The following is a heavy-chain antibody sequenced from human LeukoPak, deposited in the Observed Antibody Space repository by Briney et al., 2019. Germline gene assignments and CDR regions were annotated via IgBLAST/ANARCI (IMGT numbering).Heavy chain of an antibody. CDR3: ARDSWGFRGYYYYMDV. J-gene: IGHJ6*03. CDR1: GGSISSYY. Sequence: PSETLSLTCTVSGGSISSYYWSWIRQPPGKGLEWIGYIYYSGSTNYNPSLKSRVTISVATSKNQFSLKLSSVTAADTAVYYCARDSWGFRGYYYYMDVWGKGTTVTVSS. V-gene: IGHV4-59*01. CDR2: IYYSGST. D-gene: IGHD3-10*01.